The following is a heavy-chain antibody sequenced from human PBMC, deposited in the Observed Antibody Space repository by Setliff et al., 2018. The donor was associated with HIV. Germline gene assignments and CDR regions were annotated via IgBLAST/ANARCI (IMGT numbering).Heavy chain of an antibody. Sequence: KTSETLSLTCTVPGGSVGSSSYYWAWIRQPPGKGLEWIGSIYYTGNTKYNPSLESRVTFSIDTSENQFSLRLASVTAADTAIYYCARDDSIVLVPAIMRGDGFDFWGQGRMVTVSS. CDR3: ARDDSIVLVPAIMRGDGFDF. CDR2: IYYTGNT. D-gene: IGHD2-2*01. CDR1: GGSVGSSSYY. J-gene: IGHJ3*01. V-gene: IGHV4-39*07.